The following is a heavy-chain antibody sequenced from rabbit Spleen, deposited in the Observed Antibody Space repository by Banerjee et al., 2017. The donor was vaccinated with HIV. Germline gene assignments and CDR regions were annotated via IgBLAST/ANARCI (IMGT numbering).Heavy chain of an antibody. Sequence: QEQLVESGGGLVQPEGSLTLTCTASGFDLSSYYYMCWVRQAPGKGLEWIACIYTSSGNTFYASWAKGRFTISRSTSLNTVTLQLNSLTAADTATYFCARDLVAAIGWNFNLWGQGTLVTVS. D-gene: IGHD5-1*01. CDR1: GFDLSSYYY. V-gene: IGHV1S43*01. J-gene: IGHJ4*01. CDR3: ARDLVAAIGWNFNL. CDR2: IYTSSGNT.